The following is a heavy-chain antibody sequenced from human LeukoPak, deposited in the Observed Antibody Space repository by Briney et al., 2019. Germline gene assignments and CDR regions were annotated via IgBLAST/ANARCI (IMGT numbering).Heavy chain of an antibody. D-gene: IGHD4-17*01. Sequence: ASVYVSCQPSAYTFTGDSMQWERQAAEEGIEWMGWINPNRSHTNYAQKIQGRVTMHRDTSISTAYMELSRLRSDSTAVYDGARAADYGDDGNYGLDVWGQGTTVTVSS. CDR1: AYTFTGDS. J-gene: IGHJ6*02. V-gene: IGHV1-2*02. CDR2: INPNRSHT. CDR3: ARAADYGDDGNYGLDV.